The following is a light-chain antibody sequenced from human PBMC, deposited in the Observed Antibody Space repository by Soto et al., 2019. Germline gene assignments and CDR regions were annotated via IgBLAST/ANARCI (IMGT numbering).Light chain of an antibody. CDR2: KST. CDR1: QSISSW. J-gene: IGKJ2*02. Sequence: DIQMTQSPSTLSASVGDRVTITCRASQSISSWLAWYQQKPGKAPNLLIYKSTYLESAVPTRSSSSGSGAEFTQSIRNPPPDDFATCYWQQYNSYPCTFRQGARLEIK. V-gene: IGKV1-5*03. CDR3: QQYNSYPCT.